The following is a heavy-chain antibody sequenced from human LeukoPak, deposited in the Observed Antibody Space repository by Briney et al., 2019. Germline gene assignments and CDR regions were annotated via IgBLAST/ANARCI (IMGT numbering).Heavy chain of an antibody. CDR2: IKSDGST. CDR1: GFTFSSYW. Sequence: GGSLRLSCAASGFTFSSYWMHWVRQAPGKGLVWVSRIKSDGSTNYAESVRGRFTNSRDNAKNAVSLQMNSLRAEDTSVYYCARAPSETGGYYPEYFRHWGQGTLVTVSS. D-gene: IGHD3-22*01. J-gene: IGHJ1*01. CDR3: ARAPSETGGYYPEYFRH. V-gene: IGHV3-74*01.